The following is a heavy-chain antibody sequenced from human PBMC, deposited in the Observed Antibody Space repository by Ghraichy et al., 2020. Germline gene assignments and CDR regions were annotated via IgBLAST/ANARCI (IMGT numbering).Heavy chain of an antibody. D-gene: IGHD4/OR15-4a*01. CDR2: ISWDDDK. V-gene: IGHV2-5*02. Sequence: SGPTLVKPTQTLTLTCTFSGFSLTTSGLGVGWIRQPPGRALEWLALISWDDDKRYSPFLKSRLTITRDTSKNQVVLIMTNMDPVDAATYYCARSTTHDVWDSDDYSFAIWAQGTVFTVSS. CDR1: GFSLTTSGLG. CDR3: ARSTTHDVWDSDDYSFAI. J-gene: IGHJ3*02.